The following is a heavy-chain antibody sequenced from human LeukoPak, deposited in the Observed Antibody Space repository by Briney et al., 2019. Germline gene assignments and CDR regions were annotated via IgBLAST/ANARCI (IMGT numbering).Heavy chain of an antibody. CDR2: ISDSGGSA. CDR1: GFTFRSYA. V-gene: IGHV3-23*01. Sequence: GGSLRLSCAASGFTFRSYAMNWDRQAPGKGLQWVSVISDSGGSAHYADSVQGRFTISRDNSKNTLYIQMNSLRAEDTAIYYCAKGTTSSPTCPIDYWGPGTLVTVSS. D-gene: IGHD2-2*01. J-gene: IGHJ4*02. CDR3: AKGTTSSPTCPIDY.